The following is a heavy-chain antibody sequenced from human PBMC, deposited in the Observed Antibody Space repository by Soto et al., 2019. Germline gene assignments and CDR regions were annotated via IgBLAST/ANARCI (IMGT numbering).Heavy chain of an antibody. V-gene: IGHV4-34*01. CDR1: GGSFSGYY. CDR2: INHSGST. D-gene: IGHD2-2*01. CDR3: ARYRRGWLRSTGLDY. Sequence: KSSETLSLTCAVYGGSFSGYYWSWIRQPSGKGLEWIGEINHSGSTNYNPSLKSRVTISVDTSKNQFSLKLSSVTAADTAVYYCARYRRGWLRSTGLDYWGQGTLVTVSS. J-gene: IGHJ4*02.